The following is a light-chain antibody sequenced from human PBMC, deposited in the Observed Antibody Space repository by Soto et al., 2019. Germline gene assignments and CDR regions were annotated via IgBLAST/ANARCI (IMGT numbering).Light chain of an antibody. CDR1: SSDVGSYNL. J-gene: IGLJ3*02. CDR3: CSYAGSGTWV. V-gene: IGLV2-23*01. CDR2: EGS. Sequence: QSVLTQPAFVSGSPGQSITISCTGTSSDVGSYNLVSWYQHYPGKAPKLMIYEGSKWPTGVSSRFSGSKSGNTASLTISGLQAEDEADYYCCSYAGSGTWVFGGGTKLTVL.